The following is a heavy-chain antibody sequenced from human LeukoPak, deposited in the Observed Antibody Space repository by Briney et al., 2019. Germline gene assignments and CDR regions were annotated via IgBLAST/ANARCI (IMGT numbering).Heavy chain of an antibody. CDR1: GFTVSSNE. V-gene: IGHV3-38-3*01. CDR2: ISGGST. Sequence: PGGSLRLSCAASGFTVSSNEMSWVRQAPGKGLEWVSSISGGSTYYADSRKGRFTISRDNSKNTLYLQMNSLRAEDTAVYYCGYGAFITMIVVVISYYYYYMDVWGKGTTVTVSS. D-gene: IGHD3-22*01. J-gene: IGHJ6*03. CDR3: GYGAFITMIVVVISYYYYYMDV.